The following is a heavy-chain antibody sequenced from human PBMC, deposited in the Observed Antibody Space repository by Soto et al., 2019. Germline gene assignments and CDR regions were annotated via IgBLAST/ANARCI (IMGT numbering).Heavy chain of an antibody. V-gene: IGHV3-30-3*01. CDR2: ISYDGSNK. CDR1: GFTFSSYA. Sequence: QVQLVESGGGVVQPGRSLRLSCAASGFTFSSYAMHWVRQAPGKGLEWVAVISYDGSNKYYADSVKGRFTISRDNSKDTLHFQVNSLRAEDSAVYYGLRDNGGYSSAWFDYWGQGTVVIVSS. D-gene: IGHD5-18*01. CDR3: LRDNGGYSSAWFDY. J-gene: IGHJ4*02.